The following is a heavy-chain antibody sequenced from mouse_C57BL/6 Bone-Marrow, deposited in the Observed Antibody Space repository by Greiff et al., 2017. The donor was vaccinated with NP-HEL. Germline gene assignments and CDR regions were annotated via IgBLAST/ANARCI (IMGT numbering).Heavy chain of an antibody. V-gene: IGHV1-53*01. CDR3: ARSLRSYYYAMDY. D-gene: IGHD1-1*01. Sequence: QVQLQQSGTELVKPGASVKLSCKASGYTFTSYWMHWVKQRPGQGLEWIGNINPSNGGTNYNEKFKSKATLTVDKSSSTAYMQLSSLTSEDSAVYYCARSLRSYYYAMDYWGQGTSVTVSS. CDR2: INPSNGGT. J-gene: IGHJ4*01. CDR1: GYTFTSYW.